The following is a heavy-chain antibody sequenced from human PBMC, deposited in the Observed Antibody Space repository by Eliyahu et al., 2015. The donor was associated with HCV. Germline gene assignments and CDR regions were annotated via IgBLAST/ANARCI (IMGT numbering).Heavy chain of an antibody. V-gene: IGHV4-59*08. J-gene: IGHJ4*02. CDR3: ARHTPSGTSSFDY. D-gene: IGHD2-2*01. CDR2: IHYSGRT. Sequence: QVQLQASGSGLVKPSETLSLTCTVSGGSISXYYWXWIRQPPGKGLXWIGHIHYSGRTNYNPSLKSRVTISVDTSENQFSLKLSSVTAADTAVYYCARHTPSGTSSFDYWGQGTLVTVSS. CDR1: GGSISXYY.